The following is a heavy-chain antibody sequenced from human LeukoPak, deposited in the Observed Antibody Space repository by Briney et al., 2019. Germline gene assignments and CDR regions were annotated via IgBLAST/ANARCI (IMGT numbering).Heavy chain of an antibody. CDR1: GYTPTELS. CDR2: FDPEDGET. CDR3: ATSSREWLVWNPQN. V-gene: IGHV1-24*01. J-gene: IGHJ4*02. Sequence: ASVKVSRKVSGYTPTELSMHWVRQAPGKGLEWMGGFDPEDGETIYAQKFQGRVTMTEDTSTDTAYMELSSLRSEDTAVYYCATSSREWLVWNPQNWGQGTLVTVSS. D-gene: IGHD6-19*01.